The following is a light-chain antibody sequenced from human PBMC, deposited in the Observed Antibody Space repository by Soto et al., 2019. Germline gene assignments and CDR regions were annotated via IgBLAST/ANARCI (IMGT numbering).Light chain of an antibody. CDR2: EAY. V-gene: IGKV3-11*01. J-gene: IGKJ4*01. Sequence: EIVLTQSPATLSLSPGERATLSCRASQSVISYLAWYQQKPGQAPRLLIYEAYNRATGIPSRFSGSGSGTDFTLTISSLEPEDFAVYYCQQRSNWPLTFGGGTKVEIK. CDR3: QQRSNWPLT. CDR1: QSVISY.